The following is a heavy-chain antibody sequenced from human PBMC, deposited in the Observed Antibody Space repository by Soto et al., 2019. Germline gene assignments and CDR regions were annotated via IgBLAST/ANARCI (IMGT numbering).Heavy chain of an antibody. J-gene: IGHJ4*02. Sequence: QVQLVQSGGEVKKPGASVKVSCKASGYTFTSYGISWVRQAPGQGLEWMGWINAYNGNTNYAQKVQGRVTMTTVTSTSTAYMALRSLSSDDTAVYYCARDVGYGLIDGWGQGTLVTVSS. CDR2: INAYNGNT. CDR3: ARDVGYGLIDG. V-gene: IGHV1-18*01. CDR1: GYTFTSYG. D-gene: IGHD5-18*01.